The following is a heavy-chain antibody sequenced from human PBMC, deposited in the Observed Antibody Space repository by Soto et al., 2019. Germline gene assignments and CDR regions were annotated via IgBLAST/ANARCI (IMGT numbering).Heavy chain of an antibody. CDR1: GGSISSGPYS. V-gene: IGHV4-39*07. CDR2: FHYSENT. Sequence: PSETLSLTCTVSGGSISSGPYSWGWIRQPPGEGLEWIGTFHYSENTYYNPSLESRVTISVDTSKNQFSLKVTSVTAADTAVYYCARASGCSDGSCAFDPWGQGTLVTVSS. J-gene: IGHJ5*02. D-gene: IGHD2-15*01. CDR3: ARASGCSDGSCAFDP.